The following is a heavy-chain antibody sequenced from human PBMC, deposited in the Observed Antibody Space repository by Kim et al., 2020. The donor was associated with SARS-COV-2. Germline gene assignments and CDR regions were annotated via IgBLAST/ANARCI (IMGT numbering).Heavy chain of an antibody. J-gene: IGHJ4*02. D-gene: IGHD2-21*02. V-gene: IGHV1-46*01. CDR2: ITPIGGST. CDR1: GYTFTSNH. Sequence: ASVKVSCKASGYTFTSNHMHWVRQAPGQGLEWMGMITPIGGSTNYAQKFQGSVTMTRDTSTSTVYMELSSLRSEDTAVYYCARDREGDWTFDYWGQGTLVTVSP. CDR3: ARDREGDWTFDY.